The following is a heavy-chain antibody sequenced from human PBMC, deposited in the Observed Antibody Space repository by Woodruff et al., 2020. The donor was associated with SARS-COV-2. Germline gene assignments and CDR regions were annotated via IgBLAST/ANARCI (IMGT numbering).Heavy chain of an antibody. V-gene: IGHV4-34*01. CDR3: ARAGTTVFDY. J-gene: IGHJ4*02. D-gene: IGHD4-17*01. Sequence: NHSGSTNYNPSLKSRVTISVDTSKNQFSLRLSSVTAADTAVYYCARAGTTVFDYWGQGTLVTV. CDR2: NHSGST.